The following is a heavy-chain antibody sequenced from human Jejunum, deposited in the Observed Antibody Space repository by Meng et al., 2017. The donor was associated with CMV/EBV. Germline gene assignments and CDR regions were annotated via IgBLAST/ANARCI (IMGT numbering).Heavy chain of an antibody. CDR2: IGDSGDRT. J-gene: IGHJ6*02. Sequence: FPFNNYAMNWVRQAPGKGLQWVSAIGDSGDRTYYADSEKGRFTISRDNSKNTLYLQMNSLRAEDTAVYYCARGGVKVYYFNAMDVWGQGTPVTVSS. V-gene: IGHV3-23*01. D-gene: IGHD3-10*01. CDR3: ARGGVKVYYFNAMDV. CDR1: FPFNNYA.